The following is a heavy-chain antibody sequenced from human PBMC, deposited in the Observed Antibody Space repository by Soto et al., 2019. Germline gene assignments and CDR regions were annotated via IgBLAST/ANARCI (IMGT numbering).Heavy chain of an antibody. D-gene: IGHD2-15*01. J-gene: IGHJ6*03. CDR1: GFTSSDSA. V-gene: IGHV3-73*01. Sequence: EVQLVESGGGLVQPGGSLKLSCAASGFTSSDSAMHWVRQASGKGLEWVGRIRSKPNTDATAYAASVKGRFTISRDDSKNTAYLQMNSLKTEDTAVYYCTRHVDCSGGSCYSGYYYYMDVWGKGTTVTVSS. CDR2: IRSKPNTDAT. CDR3: TRHVDCSGGSCYSGYYYYMDV.